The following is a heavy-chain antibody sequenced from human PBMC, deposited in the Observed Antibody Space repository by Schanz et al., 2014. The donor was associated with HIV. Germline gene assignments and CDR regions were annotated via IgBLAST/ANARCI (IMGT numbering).Heavy chain of an antibody. Sequence: EVQLVESGGGLVQPGRSLRLSCAASGFSFDDYAMHWVRQVPGKGLLWVSRMNNDVSSRLYADSVKGRFTISRDNAKNTLYLQMNSLRDEDTAVYYCARRSSDGGYYDNWGQGTLVTVSS. J-gene: IGHJ4*02. CDR1: GFSFDDYA. CDR2: MNNDVSSR. V-gene: IGHV3-74*02. CDR3: ARRSSDGGYYDN. D-gene: IGHD2-15*01.